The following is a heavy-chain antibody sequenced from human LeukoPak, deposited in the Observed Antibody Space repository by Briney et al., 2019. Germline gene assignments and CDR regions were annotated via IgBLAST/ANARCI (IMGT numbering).Heavy chain of an antibody. Sequence: KPSETLSLACTVSGGSISSYYWSWIRQPPGKGLEWIGCIYYSGSTNYNPSLKSRVTISVDTSKNQFSLKLSSVTAADTAVYYCARRVATINAVFDYWGQGTLVTVSS. CDR1: GGSISSYY. J-gene: IGHJ4*02. D-gene: IGHD5-12*01. V-gene: IGHV4-59*01. CDR2: IYYSGST. CDR3: ARRVATINAVFDY.